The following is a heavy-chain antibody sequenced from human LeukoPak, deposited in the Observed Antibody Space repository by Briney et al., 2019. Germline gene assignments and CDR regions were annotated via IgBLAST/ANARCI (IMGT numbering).Heavy chain of an antibody. D-gene: IGHD4-17*01. V-gene: IGHV3-74*01. CDR2: INTDGSTT. CDR3: AKSGDQVTVTKLDY. CDR1: GFTFSSNW. J-gene: IGHJ4*02. Sequence: PGGSLRLSCAASGFTFSSNWMHWVRQAPGKGLVWVSRINTDGSTTSYADSVKGRLTISRDNAKNTLYLEMNSLRAEDTALFYCAKSGDQVTVTKLDYWGQGTLVTVSS.